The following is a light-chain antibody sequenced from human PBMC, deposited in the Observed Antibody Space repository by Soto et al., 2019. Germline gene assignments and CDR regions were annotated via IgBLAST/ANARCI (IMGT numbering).Light chain of an antibody. CDR2: DVS. J-gene: IGKJ1*01. CDR1: HSVTSNY. Sequence: EIVLTQSPGTLSLSPGERATLSCRSSHSVTSNYLAWYQHKPGQAPRLLINDVSRRATGIPDKFSGSGFGTEFTITSSGLEAVHFAVYYCEQYCISPTFGQGTKVEI. CDR3: EQYCISPT. V-gene: IGKV3-20*01.